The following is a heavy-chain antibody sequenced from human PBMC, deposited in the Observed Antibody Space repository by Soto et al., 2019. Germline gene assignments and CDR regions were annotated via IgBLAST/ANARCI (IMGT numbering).Heavy chain of an antibody. J-gene: IGHJ3*02. V-gene: IGHV5-10-1*01. CDR1: GYSFTSCW. Sequence: GESLKISCKGSGYSFTSCWISWVRQMPGKGLEWMGRIDPSDSYTNYSPSFQGHVTISADKSISTAYLQWSSLKASDTAMYYCARATVVTPNDAFDIWGQGTMVTVSS. CDR3: ARATVVTPNDAFDI. CDR2: IDPSDSYT. D-gene: IGHD4-17*01.